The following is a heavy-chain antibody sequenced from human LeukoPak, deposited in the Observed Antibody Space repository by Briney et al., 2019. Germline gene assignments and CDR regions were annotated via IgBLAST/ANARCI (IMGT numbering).Heavy chain of an antibody. CDR2: IYYSGST. CDR3: ARSSDYYDSSGTFDY. J-gene: IGHJ4*02. D-gene: IGHD3-22*01. CDR1: GGSISSYY. V-gene: IGHV4-59*01. Sequence: SETLSLTCTVSGGSISSYYWSWIRQPPGKGLEWIGYIYYSGSTNYNPSLKSRVTISVDTFKNQFSLKLSSVTAADTAVYYCARSSDYYDSSGTFDYWGQGTLVTVSS.